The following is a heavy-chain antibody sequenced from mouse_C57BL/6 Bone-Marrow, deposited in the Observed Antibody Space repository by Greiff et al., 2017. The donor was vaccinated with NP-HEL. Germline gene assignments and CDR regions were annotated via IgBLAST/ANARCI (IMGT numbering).Heavy chain of an antibody. J-gene: IGHJ1*03. Sequence: EVHLVESEGGLVQPGSSMKLSCTASGFTFSDYYMAWVRQVPEKGLEWVANINHDGSSTYYLDSLKSRIIISRDNAKNIRYLQMSSLKSEDTATYYCARDYYGNYAWYFDVWGRGTTVTVSS. CDR1: GFTFSDYY. CDR3: ARDYYGNYAWYFDV. D-gene: IGHD2-1*01. V-gene: IGHV5-16*01. CDR2: INHDGSST.